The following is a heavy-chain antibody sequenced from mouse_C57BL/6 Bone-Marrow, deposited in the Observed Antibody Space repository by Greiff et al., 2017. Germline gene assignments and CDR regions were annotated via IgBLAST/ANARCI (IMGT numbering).Heavy chain of an antibody. CDR3: ARARRFYAMDY. D-gene: IGHD1-2*01. CDR1: GFTFSDYY. CDR2: INYDGSST. V-gene: IGHV5-16*01. Sequence: EVQVVESEGGLVQPGSSMKLSCTASGFTFSDYYMAWVRQVPEKGLEWVANINYDGSSTYYLDSLKGRFIISRDNAKNILYLQMSSLKSEDTATYYGARARRFYAMDYWGQGTSVTVSS. J-gene: IGHJ4*01.